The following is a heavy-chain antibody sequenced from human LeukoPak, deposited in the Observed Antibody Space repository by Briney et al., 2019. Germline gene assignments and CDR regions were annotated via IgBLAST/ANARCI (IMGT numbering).Heavy chain of an antibody. V-gene: IGHV4-39*01. D-gene: IGHD6-19*01. J-gene: IGHJ4*02. Sequence: SETLSLTCTVSGGSISSSSYYWGWIRQPPGKGLEWIGSIYYSGSTYYNPSLKSRVTISVDTSKNQFSLKLSSVTAADTAVYYCASLIAVAGEPRLGGVHYWGQGTLVTVSS. CDR3: ASLIAVAGEPRLGGVHY. CDR2: IYYSGST. CDR1: GGSISSSSYY.